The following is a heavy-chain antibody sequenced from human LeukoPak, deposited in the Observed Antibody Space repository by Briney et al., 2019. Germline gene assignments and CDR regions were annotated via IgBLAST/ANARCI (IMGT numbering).Heavy chain of an antibody. V-gene: IGHV1-69*04. CDR2: IIPILGIA. Sequence: ASVKVSCKASGGTFSSYAISWVRQAPGQGLEWMGRIIPILGIANYAQKFQGRVTITADKSTSTAYMELSSLRSEDTAVYYCSTEDKYCTSPNCGNYWGQGTLVTVSS. D-gene: IGHD2-8*01. CDR1: GGTFSSYA. CDR3: STEDKYCTSPNCGNY. J-gene: IGHJ4*02.